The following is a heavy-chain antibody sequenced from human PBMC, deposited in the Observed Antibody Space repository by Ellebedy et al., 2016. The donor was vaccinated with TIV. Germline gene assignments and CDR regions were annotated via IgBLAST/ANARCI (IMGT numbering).Heavy chain of an antibody. Sequence: GESLKISCAASGFTFRNAWMNWVRQAPGKGLEWVGRIKSKGDGGTTDYTAPVKGRFTISRDDSKNTLFLERNSLKIEDTAMFYCATGRDWFKYWGQGALVTVSS. J-gene: IGHJ4*02. D-gene: IGHD3-9*01. V-gene: IGHV3-15*07. CDR2: IKSKGDGGTT. CDR1: GFTFRNAW. CDR3: ATGRDWFKY.